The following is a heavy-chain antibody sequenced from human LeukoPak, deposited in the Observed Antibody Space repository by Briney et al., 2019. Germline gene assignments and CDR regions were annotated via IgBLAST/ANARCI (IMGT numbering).Heavy chain of an antibody. CDR3: ARRSSSSWYLADAWFDP. J-gene: IGHJ5*02. D-gene: IGHD6-13*01. Sequence: SETLSLTCTVSGGSISSSSYYWGWIRQSPGKGLEWIGSIYYSGSTYYNPSLKSRVTISVDTSKNQFSLKLSSVTAADTAVYYCARRSSSSWYLADAWFDPWGQGTLVTVSS. CDR1: GGSISSSSYY. CDR2: IYYSGST. V-gene: IGHV4-39*07.